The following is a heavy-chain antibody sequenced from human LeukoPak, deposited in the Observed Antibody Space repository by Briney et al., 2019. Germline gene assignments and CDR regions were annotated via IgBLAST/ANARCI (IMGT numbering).Heavy chain of an antibody. Sequence: GGSLRLSCAASGFTFSSYAMSWVRQAPGKGLEWVSSITSSSGYIYYADSVKGRFTISRDNAKKSLFLHMNSLRADDTAVYSCAREVGSNGAFDYWGPGTLVTVSS. V-gene: IGHV3-21*01. CDR3: AREVGSNGAFDY. CDR1: GFTFSSYA. D-gene: IGHD1-26*01. CDR2: ITSSSGYI. J-gene: IGHJ4*02.